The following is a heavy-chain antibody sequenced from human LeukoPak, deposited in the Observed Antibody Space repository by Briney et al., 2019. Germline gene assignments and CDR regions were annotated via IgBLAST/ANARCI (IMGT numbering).Heavy chain of an antibody. Sequence: PSETLSLTCTVSGGSISNYYWSWIRQPPEKGLEWIGYIYYSGSTNYNPSLKSRLTISVDTSKNQFSLKLSSVTAADTAVYYCARSYGDYITGAYAFDVWGQGTMVTVSS. CDR3: ARSYGDYITGAYAFDV. V-gene: IGHV4-59*08. CDR1: GGSISNYY. D-gene: IGHD4-17*01. J-gene: IGHJ3*01. CDR2: IYYSGST.